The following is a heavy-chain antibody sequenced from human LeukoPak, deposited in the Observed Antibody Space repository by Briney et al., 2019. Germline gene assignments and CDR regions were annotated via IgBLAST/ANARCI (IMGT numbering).Heavy chain of an antibody. Sequence: SETLSLTCTVSGGSISSYYWSWIRQPAGKGLEWIGRIYTSGSTNYNPSLKSRVTMSVDTSKNQFSLELSSVTAADTAVYYCARWELAAAGGAFDIWGQGTMVTVSS. J-gene: IGHJ3*02. CDR3: ARWELAAAGGAFDI. V-gene: IGHV4-4*07. CDR2: IYTSGST. CDR1: GGSISSYY. D-gene: IGHD1-7*01.